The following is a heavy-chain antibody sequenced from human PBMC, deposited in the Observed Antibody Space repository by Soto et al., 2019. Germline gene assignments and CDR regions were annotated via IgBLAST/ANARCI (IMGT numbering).Heavy chain of an antibody. D-gene: IGHD3-22*01. CDR2: ISGSGGST. V-gene: IGHV3-23*01. J-gene: IGHJ4*02. CDR1: GFTFSSYA. CDR3: AKPITMIVVVITPIDY. Sequence: VQLLESGGGLVQPGGSLRLSCAASGFTFSSYAMSWVRQAPGKGLEWVSAISGSGGSTYYADSVKGRFTISRDNSKNTLYLQMNSLRAEDTAVYYCAKPITMIVVVITPIDYWGQGTLVTVSS.